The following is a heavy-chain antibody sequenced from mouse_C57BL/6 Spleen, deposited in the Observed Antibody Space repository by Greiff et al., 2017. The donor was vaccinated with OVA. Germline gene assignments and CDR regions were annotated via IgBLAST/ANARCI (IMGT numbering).Heavy chain of an antibody. Sequence: QVQLQQPGAELVRPGSSVKLSCKASGYTFTSYWMDWVKQRPGQGLEWIGNIYPSDSETHYNQKFKDKATLTVDKSSSTAYMQLSSLTSEDSAVYNCARASNYVSFAYWGQGTLVTVSA. J-gene: IGHJ3*01. CDR2: IYPSDSET. V-gene: IGHV1-61*01. CDR1: GYTFTSYW. D-gene: IGHD2-5*01. CDR3: ARASNYVSFAY.